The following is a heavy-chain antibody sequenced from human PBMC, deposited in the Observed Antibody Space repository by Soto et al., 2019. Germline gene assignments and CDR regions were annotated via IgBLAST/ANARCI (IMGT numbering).Heavy chain of an antibody. CDR1: GFTFSSYA. J-gene: IGHJ4*02. D-gene: IGHD2-15*01. CDR2: ISYDGSNK. CDR3: ASHSGGYCSGGSCYSLDY. V-gene: IGHV3-30-3*01. Sequence: QVQLVESGGGVVQPGRSPRLSCAASGFTFSSYAMHWVRQAPGKGLEWVAVISYDGSNKYYADSVKGRFTISRDNSKNTLYLQMNSLRAEDTAVYYCASHSGGYCSGGSCYSLDYWGQGTLVTVSS.